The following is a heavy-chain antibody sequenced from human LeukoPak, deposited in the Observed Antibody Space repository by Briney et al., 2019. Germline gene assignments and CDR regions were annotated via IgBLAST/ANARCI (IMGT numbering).Heavy chain of an antibody. CDR1: GFTFDDYG. CDR2: INWNGGNT. J-gene: IGHJ4*02. D-gene: IGHD6-19*01. Sequence: GGSLRLSCAASGFTFDDYGMNWVRQAPGKGLEWVSGINWNGGNTVYADSVKGRFTISRDNAKKSLYLQMNSPRAEDTALYYCASSIAVTGTVYWGQGALVAVSS. CDR3: ASSIAVTGTVY. V-gene: IGHV3-20*04.